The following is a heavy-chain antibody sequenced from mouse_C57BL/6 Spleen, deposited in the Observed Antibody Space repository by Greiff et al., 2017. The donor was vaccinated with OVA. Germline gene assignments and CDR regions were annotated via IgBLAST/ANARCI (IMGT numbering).Heavy chain of an antibody. CDR2: IYPRSGNT. J-gene: IGHJ2*01. V-gene: IGHV1-81*01. D-gene: IGHD1-1*01. CDR1: GYTFTSYG. Sequence: VKLMESGAELARPGASVKLSCKASGYTFTSYGISWVKQRTGQGLEWIGEIYPRSGNTYYNEKFKGKATLTADKSSSTAYMELRSLTSEDSAVYFCAREGIYYGSSPLDYWGQGTTLTVSS. CDR3: AREGIYYGSSPLDY.